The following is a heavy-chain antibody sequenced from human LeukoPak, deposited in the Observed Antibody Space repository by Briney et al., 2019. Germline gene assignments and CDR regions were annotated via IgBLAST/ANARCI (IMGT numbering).Heavy chain of an antibody. J-gene: IGHJ4*02. Sequence: PSETLSLTCTVSGGSISSYYWSWIRQPPGKGLEWIGYIYYSGSTNYNPSLKSRVTISVDTSKNQFSLKLSSVTAAETAVYYCTRDRGDVVVWGSYRLFDYWGQGTLVTVSS. CDR1: GGSISSYY. CDR3: TRDRGDVVVWGSYRLFDY. CDR2: IYYSGST. V-gene: IGHV4-59*01. D-gene: IGHD3-16*02.